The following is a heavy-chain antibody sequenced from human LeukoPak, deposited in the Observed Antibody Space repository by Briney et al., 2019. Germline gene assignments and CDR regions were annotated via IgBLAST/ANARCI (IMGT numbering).Heavy chain of an antibody. V-gene: IGHV3-66*02. CDR1: GYPVSRNY. D-gene: IGHD3-3*01. J-gene: IGHJ4*02. CDR2: IYSGGST. CDR3: ARVGHYDFWSGYYLDY. Sequence: GGSLRLPCAASGYPVSRNYMSWVRQAPGKGLEGVSVIYSGGSTYHAGAVKGRFTIPRDNSKNPLYLKMNSLRAEDSAGYYCARVGHYDFWSGYYLDYWGQGTLVTVPS.